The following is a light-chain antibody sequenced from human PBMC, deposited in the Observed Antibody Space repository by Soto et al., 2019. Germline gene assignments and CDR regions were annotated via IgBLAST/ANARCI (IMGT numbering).Light chain of an antibody. J-gene: IGKJ5*01. CDR2: DAS. V-gene: IGKV1-33*01. CDR3: QQYDNLPIT. CDR1: QDIDNY. Sequence: DIQMTQSPSSLSASVGDRVTITCHASQDIDNYLDWYQQKPGKAPKLLIYDASNLETGVPSRFSGSGSATDFTFTISSLQPEDIATYYCQQYDNLPITFGQGTRLEIK.